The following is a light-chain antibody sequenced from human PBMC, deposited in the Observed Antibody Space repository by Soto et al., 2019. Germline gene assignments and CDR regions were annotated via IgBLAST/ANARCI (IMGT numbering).Light chain of an antibody. CDR2: EVS. V-gene: IGLV2-8*01. CDR1: SSDVGGYNY. Sequence: ALTQPPSASWSPGQSVTIPCTGTSSDVGGYNYVSWYQQHPGKAPKLMIYEVSKRPSGVPDRFSGSKSGNTASLTVSGLQAEDEADYYCSSYAGSNNFVFGTGTKCTVL. J-gene: IGLJ1*01. CDR3: SSYAGSNNFV.